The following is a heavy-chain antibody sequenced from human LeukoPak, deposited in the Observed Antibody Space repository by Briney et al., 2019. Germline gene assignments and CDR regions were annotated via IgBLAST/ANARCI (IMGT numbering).Heavy chain of an antibody. CDR1: GFTFSSYW. Sequence: GGSLRLSCAASGFTFSSYWRHWVRQAPGKGLAWVSRINSDGSSTSYADSVKGRFTISRDNAKNTLYLQMNSLRAEDTAVYYCARENYDQNLDYWGQGTLVTVSS. CDR3: ARENYDQNLDY. D-gene: IGHD3-22*01. V-gene: IGHV3-74*01. J-gene: IGHJ4*02. CDR2: INSDGSST.